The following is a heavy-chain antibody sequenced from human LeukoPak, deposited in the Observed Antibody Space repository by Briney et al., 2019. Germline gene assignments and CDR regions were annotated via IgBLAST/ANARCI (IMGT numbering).Heavy chain of an antibody. J-gene: IGHJ1*01. CDR3: AKKIAAAGGEYFQH. CDR2: ISSSSSYI. D-gene: IGHD6-13*01. V-gene: IGHV3-21*01. CDR1: GFTFSSYS. Sequence: GGSLRLSCAASGFTFSSYSMNWVRQAPGKGLEWVSSISSSSSYIYYADSVKGRFTISRDNAKNSLYLQMNSLRAEDTAVYYCAKKIAAAGGEYFQHWGQGTLVTVSS.